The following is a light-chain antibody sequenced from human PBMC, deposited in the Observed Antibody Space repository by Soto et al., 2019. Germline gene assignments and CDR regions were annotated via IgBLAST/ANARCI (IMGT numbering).Light chain of an antibody. J-gene: IGKJ1*01. Sequence: ELVMTQSPALPSFSPRKRAPLSCTASQRISSNLAWCHQKPGRAPSLLIFCASSRSTGIPARFSGSGSGTEFTLTISSRLSEDFAVYYCQQYNYRPRWTFGQGTKVDIK. CDR1: QRISSN. CDR2: CAS. V-gene: IGKV3-15*01. CDR3: QQYNYRPRWT.